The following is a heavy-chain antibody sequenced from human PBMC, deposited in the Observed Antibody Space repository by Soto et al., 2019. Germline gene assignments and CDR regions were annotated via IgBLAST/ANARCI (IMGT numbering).Heavy chain of an antibody. CDR2: ISYSADKT. V-gene: IGHV3-23*01. D-gene: IGHD1-7*01. J-gene: IGHJ3*02. CDR1: GFTFSNYV. CDR3: ARRARTATTNWGAFAI. Sequence: GGSLRLSCAASGFTFSNYVMNWVRQAPGKGLEWVSTISYSADKTFYADSVKGRFTISRDNSRDTLFLQMNSLRADDAAVYYCARRARTATTNWGAFAIWGQGTMVTVSS.